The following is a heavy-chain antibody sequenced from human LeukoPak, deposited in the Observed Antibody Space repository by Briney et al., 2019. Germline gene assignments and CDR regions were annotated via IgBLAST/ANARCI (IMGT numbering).Heavy chain of an antibody. V-gene: IGHV3-7*01. Sequence: PSGSLSLSCAAYGFTFSNYCLSWVRQAPGKGLEWVANAKPDGSEIQYVDSMKGRFTVSRDNSENSLYLRMISLRAEDTAVYDCATTTCSSSWDYWGQGTLVTVSS. J-gene: IGHJ4*02. CDR3: ATTTCSSSWDY. D-gene: IGHD2-2*01. CDR1: GFTFSNYC. CDR2: AKPDGSEI.